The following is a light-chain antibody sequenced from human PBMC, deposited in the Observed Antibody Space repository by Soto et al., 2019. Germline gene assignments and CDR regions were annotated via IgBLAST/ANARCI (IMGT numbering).Light chain of an antibody. CDR2: EVN. CDR3: SSYAGRSNV. V-gene: IGLV2-8*01. J-gene: IGLJ1*01. Sequence: ALTQPPSASGSPGQSVAISCTGTSSDVGGYNYVSWYQQHPGKAPKLMIYEVNKRPSGVPDRFSGSKSGNTASLTVSGLQAEDEADYYCSSYAGRSNVFGTGTKVTVL. CDR1: SSDVGGYNY.